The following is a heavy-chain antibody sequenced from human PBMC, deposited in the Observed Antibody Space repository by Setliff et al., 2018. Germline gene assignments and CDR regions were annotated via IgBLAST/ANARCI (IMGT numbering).Heavy chain of an antibody. CDR1: GFTFSRYW. V-gene: IGHV4-39*07. Sequence: GSLRLSCAASGFTFSRYWMSWVRQAPGKGLEWIGSIYYSGSTYYNPSLKIRVTISVDTSKNQFSLKLSSVTAADTAVYYCASTPDGDLYYNFWSGYYLTLDYWGQGTLVTVSS. CDR2: IYYSGST. D-gene: IGHD3-3*01. CDR3: ASTPDGDLYYNFWSGYYLTLDY. J-gene: IGHJ4*02.